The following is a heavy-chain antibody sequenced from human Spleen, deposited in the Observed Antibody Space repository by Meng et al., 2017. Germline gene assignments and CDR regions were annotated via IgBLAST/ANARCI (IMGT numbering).Heavy chain of an antibody. V-gene: IGHV1-69*05. D-gene: IGHD3-9*01. CDR3: AREPLAVTGYYTPKWFDP. CDR1: GGTFSSYA. Sequence: QGRLGHSGGEVKTPGSAVKVSCKASGGTFSSYAISWVRQAPGQGLEWMGGIIPIFGTANYAQKFQGRVTITTDESTSTGYMELSSLRSDDTAVYYCAREPLAVTGYYTPKWFDPWGQGTLVTVSS. J-gene: IGHJ5*02. CDR2: IIPIFGTA.